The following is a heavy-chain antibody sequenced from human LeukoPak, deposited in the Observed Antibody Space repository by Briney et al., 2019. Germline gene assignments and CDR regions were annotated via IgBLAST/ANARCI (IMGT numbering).Heavy chain of an antibody. CDR2: MNPNTGDT. CDR3: ASYPRYMSSPPFYY. Sequence: ASVKVSCKASGYTFTGQFMHWVRQAPGQGLEWMGWMNPNTGDTNYAQSFQGRLAMTRDTTISTAYMELSRLTSDDTAVYYCASYPRYMSSPPFYYWGQGTLLTVSS. CDR1: GYTFTGQF. J-gene: IGHJ4*02. V-gene: IGHV1-2*02. D-gene: IGHD3-9*01.